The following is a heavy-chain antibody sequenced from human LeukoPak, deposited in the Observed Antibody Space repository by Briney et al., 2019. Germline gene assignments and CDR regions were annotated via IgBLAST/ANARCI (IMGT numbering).Heavy chain of an antibody. CDR3: AKRGNPTVGHHYLDV. Sequence: PGGSLRLSCAASGFAFSSSDMSWVRRAPGSGLEWVSSIRHSDSNTYYADSVMGRFTISRDNSKNTLYLQMNSLSAEDTAVYYCAKRGNPTVGHHYLDVWGKGTTVSVSS. V-gene: IGHV3-23*05. J-gene: IGHJ6*03. CDR2: IRHSDSNT. CDR1: GFAFSSSD. D-gene: IGHD1-1*01.